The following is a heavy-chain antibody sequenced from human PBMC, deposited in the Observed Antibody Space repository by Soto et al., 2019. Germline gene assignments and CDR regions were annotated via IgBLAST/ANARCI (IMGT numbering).Heavy chain of an antibody. D-gene: IGHD2-2*01. CDR2: IYWDDDK. CDR3: AHRSLRYQLRTTGVAFDI. CDR1: GFSLSTSGVG. Sequence: SGPTLVKPTQTLTLTCTFSGFSLSTSGVGVGWIRQPPGKALEWLALIYWDDDKRYSPSLKSRLTITKDTSKNQVVLTMTNMDPVDTATYYCAHRSLRYQLRTTGVAFDIWGQGTMVTVSS. J-gene: IGHJ3*02. V-gene: IGHV2-5*02.